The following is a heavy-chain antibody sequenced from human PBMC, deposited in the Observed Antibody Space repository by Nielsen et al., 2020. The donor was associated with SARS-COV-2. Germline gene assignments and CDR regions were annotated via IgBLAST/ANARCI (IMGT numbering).Heavy chain of an antibody. V-gene: IGHV4-4*02. CDR3: AGDHLVNTYFDY. D-gene: IGHD3-22*01. CDR1: GDSISSSNW. J-gene: IGHJ4*02. CDR2: IYHSGNT. Sequence: SETLSLTCAVSGDSISSSNWWSWVRQAPGKGLEWIGEIYHSGNTNYNPSLRSRVTISLDKSKNQFSLNLSSVTAADTAVYYCAGDHLVNTYFDYWGQGTLVTVSS.